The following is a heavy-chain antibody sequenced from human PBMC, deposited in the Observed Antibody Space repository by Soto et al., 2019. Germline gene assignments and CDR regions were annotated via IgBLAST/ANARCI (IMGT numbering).Heavy chain of an antibody. Sequence: QVQLQQSGPGLVKPSQTLSLTCAISGDSVSSNSAVWSWIRQSPSRGLEWLGRTYYRSKWYNEYAVSVQSRMTINPDTSKNQFSLHLNSVIPEDTAVYYCARVRTDYGDSPAATYFDYWGQGTLVTVSS. D-gene: IGHD4-17*01. J-gene: IGHJ4*02. V-gene: IGHV6-1*01. CDR2: TYYRSKWYN. CDR1: GDSVSSNSAV. CDR3: ARVRTDYGDSPAATYFDY.